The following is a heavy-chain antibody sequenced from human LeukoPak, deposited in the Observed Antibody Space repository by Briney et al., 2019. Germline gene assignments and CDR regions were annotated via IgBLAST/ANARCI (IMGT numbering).Heavy chain of an antibody. Sequence: GGSLRLSRAASGFPFSTYAMNWVRQAPGKGLEWVSVITGSGGFTQYADSVKGRFTISRDNSKNTVYLQMNSLRVEDTALYYCVRSLDYWGQGTLVTVSS. CDR3: VRSLDY. CDR2: ITGSGGFT. V-gene: IGHV3-23*01. CDR1: GFPFSTYA. J-gene: IGHJ4*02.